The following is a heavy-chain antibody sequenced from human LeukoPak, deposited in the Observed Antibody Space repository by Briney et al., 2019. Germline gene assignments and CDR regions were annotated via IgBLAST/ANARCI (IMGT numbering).Heavy chain of an antibody. V-gene: IGHV1-18*01. CDR1: GYTFTSYG. CDR2: ISAYNGNT. CDR3: AREVPYDSSRYYQPFDY. D-gene: IGHD3-22*01. Sequence: ASVKFSCQASGYTFTSYGISWVRQAPGQGLEWMGWISAYNGNTNYAQKLQGRVTMTTDTSTSTAYMELRSLRSDDTAVYYCAREVPYDSSRYYQPFDYWGQGTLVTVSS. J-gene: IGHJ4*02.